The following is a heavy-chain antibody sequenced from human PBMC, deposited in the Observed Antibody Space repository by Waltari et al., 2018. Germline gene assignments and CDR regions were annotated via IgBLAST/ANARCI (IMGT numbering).Heavy chain of an antibody. CDR1: GDSITSNSFY. CDR2: SYSSEYI. D-gene: IGHD7-27*01. CDR3: AREVTKVELGRRLPHFFDS. Sequence: QVQLQESGPGLVKPSQTLSLTCTVSGDSITSNSFYWNWVRQPAGKGLEWIGRSYSSEYINYNPALKSRVTISRDTSKKQFFLKLTSVTAADTAFYYCAREVTKVELGRRLPHFFDSWGQGTLVTVSS. V-gene: IGHV4-61*02. J-gene: IGHJ4*02.